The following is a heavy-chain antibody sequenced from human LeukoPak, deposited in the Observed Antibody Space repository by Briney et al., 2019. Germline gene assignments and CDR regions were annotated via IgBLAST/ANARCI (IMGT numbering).Heavy chain of an antibody. CDR2: IYHSGST. J-gene: IGHJ2*01. CDR1: GYSISSGYY. V-gene: IGHV4-38-2*02. CDR3: ARGGSHRYFDL. Sequence: SETLSLTCTVSGYSISSGYYWGWIRQPPGKGLEWIGSIYHSGSTYYNPSLKSRVTISVDTSKNQFSLKLSSVTAADTAVYYCARGGSHRYFDLWGRGTLVTVSA.